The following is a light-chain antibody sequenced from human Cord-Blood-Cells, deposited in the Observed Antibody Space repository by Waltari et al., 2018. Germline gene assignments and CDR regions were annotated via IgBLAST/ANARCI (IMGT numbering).Light chain of an antibody. Sequence: AIRMTQSPSSLSACKGDRVTITCRASQGISSYLAWYQQKPGKAPKLLIYASSTLQSRVPSRFSGSGSGTDFTLTISCLQSEDFATYYCQQYYSYPWTFGQGTKVEIK. CDR2: ASS. V-gene: IGKV1-8*01. J-gene: IGKJ1*01. CDR3: QQYYSYPWT. CDR1: QGISSY.